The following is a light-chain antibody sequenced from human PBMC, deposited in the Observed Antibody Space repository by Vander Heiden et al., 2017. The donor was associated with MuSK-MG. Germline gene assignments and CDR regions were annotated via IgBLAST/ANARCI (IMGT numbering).Light chain of an antibody. CDR3: QQYNNWSYT. Sequence: EIVMTQSPATLSVSPGERATLSCRASQSVSSNLAWYQQKPGQAPRLLIYGASTRATGIPARFSGSGSGTEFTLTISSLQSEDFAVYYCQQYNNWSYTFGQGTKLXIK. CDR2: GAS. V-gene: IGKV3-15*01. J-gene: IGKJ2*01. CDR1: QSVSSN.